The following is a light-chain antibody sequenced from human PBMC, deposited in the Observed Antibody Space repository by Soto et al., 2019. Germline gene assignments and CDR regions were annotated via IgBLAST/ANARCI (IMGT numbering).Light chain of an antibody. CDR1: TSNIGKNF. CDR3: EVWDDSLTVYI. V-gene: IGLV1-47*01. CDR2: KND. J-gene: IGLJ1*01. Sequence: QSVLTQPPSASGTPGQRVTISCSGSTSNIGKNFVYWYQQLPGMAPRLLIYKNDQRPSGVPDRFSGSKSGTSASLTISGVRSEDESDYFCEVWDDSLTVYIFGSGTKVTVL.